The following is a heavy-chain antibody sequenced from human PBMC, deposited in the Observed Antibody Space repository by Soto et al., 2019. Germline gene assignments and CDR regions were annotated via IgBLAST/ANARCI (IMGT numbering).Heavy chain of an antibody. D-gene: IGHD2-15*01. CDR3: ARDETGWAGTNAFDI. CDR1: GYTFTGYY. V-gene: IGHV1-2*04. Sequence: ASVKVSCKASGYTFTGYYMHWVRQAPGQGLEWMGWINPNSGGTNYAQKFQGWVTMTRDTSISTAYMELGRLRSDDTAVYYCARDETGWAGTNAFDIWGQGTMVTVSS. J-gene: IGHJ3*02. CDR2: INPNSGGT.